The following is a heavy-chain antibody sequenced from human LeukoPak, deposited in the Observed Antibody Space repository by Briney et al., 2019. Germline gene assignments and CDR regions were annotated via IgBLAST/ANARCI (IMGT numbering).Heavy chain of an antibody. CDR1: GFTFSSYA. V-gene: IGHV3-23*01. CDR2: ISGCGGST. J-gene: IGHJ5*02. CDR3: AKGGHCSSTSCYTGRFDP. Sequence: GGSLRLSCAASGFTFSSYAMSWVRQAPGKGLEWVSAISGCGGSTYYADSVKGRFTISRDNSKNTLYLQMNSLRAEDTAVYYCAKGGHCSSTSCYTGRFDPWGQGTLVTVSS. D-gene: IGHD2-2*02.